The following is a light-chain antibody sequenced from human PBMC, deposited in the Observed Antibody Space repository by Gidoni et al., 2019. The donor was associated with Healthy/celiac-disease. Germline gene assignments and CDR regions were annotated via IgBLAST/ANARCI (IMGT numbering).Light chain of an antibody. CDR3: QQLNSYHSEA. CDR2: AAS. CDR1: PGISSY. V-gene: IGKV1-9*01. J-gene: IGKJ5*01. Sequence: DIQLTQSPSLLSASVGDRVTITCRASPGISSYLAWYQQKPGKAPKLLIYAASTLQSGVPSRFSGSGSGTEVTLTISSMQPEDDATYYCQQLNSYHSEAFXXXTRVEIK.